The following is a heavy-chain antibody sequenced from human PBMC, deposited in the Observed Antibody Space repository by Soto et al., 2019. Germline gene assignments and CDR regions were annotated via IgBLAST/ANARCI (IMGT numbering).Heavy chain of an antibody. CDR1: GYTLTELS. V-gene: IGHV1-24*01. CDR3: PTGLPRYCSGGSCTRRYYYYYYGMDV. J-gene: IGHJ6*02. D-gene: IGHD2-15*01. Sequence: QVQLVQSGAEVKKPGVSVKVSCKVSGYTLTELSMHWVRQAPGKGLEWMGGFDPEDGETIYAQKFQGRVTMTEDTSTDTAYMELSSLRSEDTAVYYCPTGLPRYCSGGSCTRRYYYYYYGMDVWGQETTVTVSS. CDR2: FDPEDGET.